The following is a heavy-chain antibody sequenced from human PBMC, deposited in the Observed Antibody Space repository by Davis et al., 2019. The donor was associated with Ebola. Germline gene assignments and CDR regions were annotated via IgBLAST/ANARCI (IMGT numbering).Heavy chain of an antibody. Sequence: SETLSLTCTVSGGSISTYYWSWIRQPPGKGLGRIGYTHYSGRINYHPSPKSRVTISVDTSTNQLSLELSSVTGAATAVYYCARGPRDYCDSSGLDYWGQGTLVTVSS. CDR3: ARGPRDYCDSSGLDY. J-gene: IGHJ4*02. V-gene: IGHV4-59*12. CDR1: GGSISTYY. D-gene: IGHD3-22*01. CDR2: THYSGRI.